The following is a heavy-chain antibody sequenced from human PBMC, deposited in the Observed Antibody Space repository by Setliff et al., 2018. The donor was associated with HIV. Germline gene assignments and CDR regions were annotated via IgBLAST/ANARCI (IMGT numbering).Heavy chain of an antibody. CDR2: MHPNNGAT. D-gene: IGHD3-3*01. V-gene: IGHV1-2*02. J-gene: IGHJ4*02. CDR3: ATSTSRFFWNGFYQGGFGSRNSHSFEN. Sequence: ASVKVSCKTSGYTFTASYLHWVRQAPGQGLQWMGWMHPNNGATKYAQKFRDRVTLTGDTSISTASMELSSLKSDDTAMYYCATSTSRFFWNGFYQGGFGSRNSHSFENWGQGTLVTVSS. CDR1: GYTFTASY.